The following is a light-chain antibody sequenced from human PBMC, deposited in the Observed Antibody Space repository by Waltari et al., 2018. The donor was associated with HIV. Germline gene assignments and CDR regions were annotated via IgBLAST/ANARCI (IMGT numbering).Light chain of an antibody. CDR2: EDS. CDR1: NIGSKK. Sequence: SDALTQPPSVSVAPGQTATVTCEGNNIGSKKVHWYQLRPGQAPILVVYEDSDRPSGIPDRFSGSRSGYSASLTVSGLQAEDEADYYCSSYTSSSQGVVFGGGTKLTVL. V-gene: IGLV3-21*02. J-gene: IGLJ2*01. CDR3: SSYTSSSQGVV.